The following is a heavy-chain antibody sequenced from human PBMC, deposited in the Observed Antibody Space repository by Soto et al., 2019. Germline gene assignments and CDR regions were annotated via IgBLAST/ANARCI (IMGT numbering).Heavy chain of an antibody. J-gene: IGHJ4*02. Sequence: GGSLRLSCAASGFTFSSYGMHWVRQAPGKGLEWVAVIWYDGSNKYYADSVKGRFTISRDNSKNTLYLQMNSLRAEDTAVYYCAREMGWLGWVPFDYWGQGTLVTVSS. D-gene: IGHD6-19*01. V-gene: IGHV3-33*01. CDR1: GFTFSSYG. CDR2: IWYDGSNK. CDR3: AREMGWLGWVPFDY.